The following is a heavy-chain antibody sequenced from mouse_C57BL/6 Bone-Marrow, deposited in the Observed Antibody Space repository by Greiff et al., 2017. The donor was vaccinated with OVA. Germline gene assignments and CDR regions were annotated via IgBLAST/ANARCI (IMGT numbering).Heavy chain of an antibody. D-gene: IGHD1-1*01. CDR2: INPSSGYT. J-gene: IGHJ2*01. V-gene: IGHV1-4*01. CDR3: ARSGLCYGSFDY. Sequence: VKLMESGAELARPGASVKMSCKASGYTFTSYTMHWVKQRPVQGLEWIGYINPSSGYTKYNQKFKDKATLTADKSSSTAYMQLSSLTSEDSAVYYCARSGLCYGSFDYGGQGTTLTVSS. CDR1: GYTFTSYT.